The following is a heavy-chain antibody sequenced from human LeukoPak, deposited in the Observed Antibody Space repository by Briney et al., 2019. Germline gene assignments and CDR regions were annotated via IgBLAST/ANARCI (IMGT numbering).Heavy chain of an antibody. D-gene: IGHD1-26*01. J-gene: IGHJ4*02. CDR3: ARHKVGAIPEFDY. V-gene: IGHV3-11*04. CDR1: GFTFSDYY. CDR2: ISSSGSTI. Sequence: PGGSLRLSCAASGFTFSDYYMSWIGQAPGKGLEWVSYISSSGSTIYYADSVKGRFTISRDNAKNSLYLQMNSLRAEDTAVYYCARHKVGAIPEFDYWGQGTLVTVSS.